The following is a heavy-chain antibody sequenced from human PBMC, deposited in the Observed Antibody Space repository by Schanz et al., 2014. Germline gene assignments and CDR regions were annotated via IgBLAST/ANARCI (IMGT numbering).Heavy chain of an antibody. CDR3: AKDMNREATAPES. V-gene: IGHV3-23*04. J-gene: IGHJ5*02. CDR2: INTADTT. Sequence: DVQLAESGGGLVQPGGSLRLSCAASGFTLSSYALSWVRQSPGKGLEWVSAINTADTTYYADSVKGRFTVSRDSSKNTVYLHMNSLRDEDTAVYYCAKDMNREATAPESWGQGTLVVVSS. CDR1: GFTLSSYA. D-gene: IGHD5-12*01.